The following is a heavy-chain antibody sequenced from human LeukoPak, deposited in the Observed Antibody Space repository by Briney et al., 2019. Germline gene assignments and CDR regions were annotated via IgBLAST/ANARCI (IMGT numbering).Heavy chain of an antibody. Sequence: PSETRSLTCDVSGGSINSGDYSWNWIRQPPGKGLEWIGNTYRSGTTYYNPSLKSRVTISVDRSKNQFSLKLSSVTAADTAVYHCARGDQGIDYWGQGTLVTVSS. D-gene: IGHD2-2*01. CDR3: ARGDQGIDY. CDR2: TYRSGTT. CDR1: GGSINSGDYS. J-gene: IGHJ4*02. V-gene: IGHV4-30-2*01.